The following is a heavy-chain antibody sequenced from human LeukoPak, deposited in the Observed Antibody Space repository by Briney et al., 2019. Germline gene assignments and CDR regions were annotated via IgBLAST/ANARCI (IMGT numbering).Heavy chain of an antibody. V-gene: IGHV1-18*01. D-gene: IGHD7-27*01. J-gene: IGHJ6*02. CDR2: ISAYNGNT. Sequence: GASVKVSCKASGYTFTSYGISWVRQAPGQGLEWMGWISAYNGNTNYAQKLQGRVTMTTDTSTSTAYMELRSLRSDDTAVYYCARGTQLGIVWGYYYFGMDVWGHGTTVTVSS. CDR3: ARGTQLGIVWGYYYFGMDV. CDR1: GYTFTSYG.